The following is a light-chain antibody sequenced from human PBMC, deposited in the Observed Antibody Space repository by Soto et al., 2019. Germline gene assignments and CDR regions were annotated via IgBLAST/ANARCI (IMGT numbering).Light chain of an antibody. Sequence: EIVLTQSPGTLSLSPGERATLSCRASQSVSSNYLAWYQQKPGQAPRLLIYSASRRATGIPDRFTGSGSGTDFTLTINRVEPEDFAVYFCQQYAGSPRTFGQGTKVDIK. V-gene: IGKV3-20*01. CDR1: QSVSSNY. CDR3: QQYAGSPRT. CDR2: SAS. J-gene: IGKJ1*01.